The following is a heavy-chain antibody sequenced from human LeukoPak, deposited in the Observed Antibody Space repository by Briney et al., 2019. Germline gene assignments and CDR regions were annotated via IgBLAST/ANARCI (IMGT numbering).Heavy chain of an antibody. CDR2: IIPIFGTA. Sequence: SVKVSCKASGGTFSSYAISWVRQAPGQGLEWMGGIIPIFGTANYAQKFQGRVTITTDESTSTAYMELSGLRSEDTAVYYCARDILSTYYYMDVWGKGTTVTVSS. CDR3: ARDILSTYYYMDV. D-gene: IGHD2-21*01. J-gene: IGHJ6*03. V-gene: IGHV1-69*05. CDR1: GGTFSSYA.